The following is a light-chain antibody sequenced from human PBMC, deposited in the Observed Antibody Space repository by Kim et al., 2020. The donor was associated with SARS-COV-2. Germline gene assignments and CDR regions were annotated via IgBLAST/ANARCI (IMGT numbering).Light chain of an antibody. CDR2: GNN. CDR3: QSYDSNLSALYV. Sequence: QSVLTQPPSVSGAPGQRVTISCTGSSSNIGAGYDVHWYQQLPGTAPKLLIYGNNNRPSGVPDRFSGSKSGTSASLAITGLQAEDEADYYCQSYDSNLSALYVFGTATKVTVL. J-gene: IGLJ1*01. V-gene: IGLV1-40*01. CDR1: SSNIGAGYD.